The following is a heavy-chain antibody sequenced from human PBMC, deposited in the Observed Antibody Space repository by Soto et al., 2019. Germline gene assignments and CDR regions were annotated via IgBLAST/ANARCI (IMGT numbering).Heavy chain of an antibody. D-gene: IGHD3-10*01. V-gene: IGHV1-18*01. Sequence: QVQLVQSGGEVKKPGASVKVSCKASGYTFTNYGISWVRQAPGQGLEWMGWINVYNGNTKYAQKVQGRVTMTTDTSTSTASMELRSLGSNDTAVYYCARGVGSWSSCNQYNWSDPWGQGTLVTVSS. CDR1: GYTFTNYG. CDR2: INVYNGNT. J-gene: IGHJ5*02. CDR3: ARGVGSWSSCNQYNWSDP.